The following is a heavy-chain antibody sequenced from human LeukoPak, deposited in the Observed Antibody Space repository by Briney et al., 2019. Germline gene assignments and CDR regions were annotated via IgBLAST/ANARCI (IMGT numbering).Heavy chain of an antibody. CDR1: GYTFTTSF. CDR2: INPSGDTT. J-gene: IGHJ4*02. V-gene: IGHV1-46*04. Sequence: ASVKVSCKASGYTFTTSFMHWVRQAPGQGLEWVGIINPSGDTTSYAQQLQGRVTMTRDTSSSTVYMELSSLRSEDTAVYYCASRLQSGSPWYFDYWGQGTLVTVSS. CDR3: ASRLQSGSPWYFDY. D-gene: IGHD1-26*01.